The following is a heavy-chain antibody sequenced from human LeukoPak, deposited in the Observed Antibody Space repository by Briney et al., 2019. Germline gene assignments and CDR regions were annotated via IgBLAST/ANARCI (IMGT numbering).Heavy chain of an antibody. V-gene: IGHV3-23*01. CDR1: GFTFSSYA. CDR2: ISGSGGST. Sequence: PGGSLSLSCAVSGFTFSSYAMSWVRQAPGKGLEWVSAISGSGGSTYYADSVKGRFTIYRDNSKNTLYLQMNSLRAEDTAVYYCAKDREGTIADYFDYWGQGTLVTVSS. J-gene: IGHJ4*02. CDR3: AKDREGTIADYFDY. D-gene: IGHD1-7*01.